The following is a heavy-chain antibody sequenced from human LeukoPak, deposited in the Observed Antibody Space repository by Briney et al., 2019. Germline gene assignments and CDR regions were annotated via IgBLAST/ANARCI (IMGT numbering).Heavy chain of an antibody. CDR3: ARILEGYHYYMDV. J-gene: IGHJ6*03. CDR1: GVTFSDYY. V-gene: IGHV3-11*04. D-gene: IGHD6-13*01. CDR2: IGTGATIT. Sequence: GSLRLSCAASGVTFSDYYMSWLRQTPGKGLQWVSYIGTGATITYYADSVKGRFTISRDNAKNSLYLQMNSLRVEDTAVYYCARILEGYHYYMDVWGKGTTVTVSS.